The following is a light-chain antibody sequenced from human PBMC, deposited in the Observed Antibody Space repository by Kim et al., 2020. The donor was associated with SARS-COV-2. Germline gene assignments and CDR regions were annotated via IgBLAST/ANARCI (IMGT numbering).Light chain of an antibody. CDR2: GAS. V-gene: IGKV3-20*01. Sequence: EIVLTQSPGTLSLSPGERATLSCRASQSVSSSYLAWYQQKPGQAPRLFIYGASSRATGIPDRFSGSGSGTDFTLTISRLEPEDFAVYYCQQYGSPFGGGTKVDIK. J-gene: IGKJ4*01. CDR3: QQYGSP. CDR1: QSVSSSY.